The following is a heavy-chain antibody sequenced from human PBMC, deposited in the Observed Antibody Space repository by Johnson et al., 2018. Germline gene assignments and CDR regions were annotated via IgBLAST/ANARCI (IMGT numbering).Heavy chain of an antibody. CDR2: IVVGSGNT. Sequence: QLVESGPEVKKPGTSVKVSCKASGFTFNNSAVQWVRQARGQRLEWVGWIVVGSGNTNYAQKFQERVPITRDMSTSTAYMELSSRRSEDTAGYFCAAEQEVGATRGGLVYCQHWGQGTLVTVSS. J-gene: IGHJ1*01. V-gene: IGHV1-58*01. D-gene: IGHD1-26*01. CDR1: GFTFNNSA. CDR3: AAEQEVGATRGGLVYCQH.